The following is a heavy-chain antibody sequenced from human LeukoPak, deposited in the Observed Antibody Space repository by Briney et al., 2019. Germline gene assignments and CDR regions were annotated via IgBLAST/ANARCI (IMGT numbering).Heavy chain of an antibody. J-gene: IGHJ4*02. D-gene: IGHD6-13*01. CDR2: ISYDGSNK. CDR1: GFTFSSYG. Sequence: GRSLRLSCAASGFTFSSYGMHWVRQAPGKGLEWVAVISYDGSNKYYADSVKGRFTISRDNSKNTLYLQMSSLRAEDTAVYYCTRGVHSSTDYWGQGTLVTVSS. V-gene: IGHV3-30*03. CDR3: TRGVHSSTDY.